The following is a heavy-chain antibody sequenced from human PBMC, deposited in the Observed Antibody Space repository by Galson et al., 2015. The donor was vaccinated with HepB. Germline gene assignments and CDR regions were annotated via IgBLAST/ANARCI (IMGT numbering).Heavy chain of an antibody. D-gene: IGHD3-16*01. Sequence: SVKVSCKASGGTFSSYAISWVRQAPGQGLEWMGGIIPIFGTANYAQKFQGRVTITADESTSTAYMELSSLRSEDTAVYYCARVSALPFDYQAGFDYWGQGTLVTVSS. CDR2: IIPIFGTA. CDR3: ARVSALPFDYQAGFDY. J-gene: IGHJ4*02. V-gene: IGHV1-69*13. CDR1: GGTFSSYA.